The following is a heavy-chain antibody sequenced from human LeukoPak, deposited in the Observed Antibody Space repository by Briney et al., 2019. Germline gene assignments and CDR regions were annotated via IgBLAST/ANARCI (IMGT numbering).Heavy chain of an antibody. V-gene: IGHV4-30-2*01. CDR1: GGSISSGGYS. Sequence: SQTLSLTCAVSGGSISSGGYSWSWIRQPPGKGLEWIGYIYHSGSTYYNPSLKSRVTISVDRSKNQFSLKLSSVTAADTAVYYCARTPRYGDYWYFDLWGRGTLVTVSS. J-gene: IGHJ2*01. D-gene: IGHD4-17*01. CDR2: IYHSGST. CDR3: ARTPRYGDYWYFDL.